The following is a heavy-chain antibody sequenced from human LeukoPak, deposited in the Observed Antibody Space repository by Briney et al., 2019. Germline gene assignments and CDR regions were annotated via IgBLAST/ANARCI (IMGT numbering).Heavy chain of an antibody. Sequence: SVKVSCKASGDTFINYAISWVRQAPGQGLEWMGGIIPIFGSANYAQKFQGRVTITTDESTSTAYMELSSLRSEDTAVYYCARGPRVYYYYYMDVWGKGTTVTVSS. J-gene: IGHJ6*03. CDR3: ARGPRVYYYYYMDV. V-gene: IGHV1-69*05. CDR2: IIPIFGSA. CDR1: GDTFINYA.